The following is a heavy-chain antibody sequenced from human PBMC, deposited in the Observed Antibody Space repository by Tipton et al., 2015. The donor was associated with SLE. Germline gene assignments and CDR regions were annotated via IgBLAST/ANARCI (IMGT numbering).Heavy chain of an antibody. CDR3: VGARHYYYGMDV. Sequence: QLVQSGGGLVQPGRSLRLSCAASGLVFNDYAMHWVRQAPGKGLEWVSGISWNSGSIRYGDSVKGRFIISRDNAKNSLYLQMNNLRAEDTALYYCVGARHYYYGMDVWGQGTTVTVSS. D-gene: IGHD3-16*01. V-gene: IGHV3-9*01. CDR2: ISWNSGSI. CDR1: GLVFNDYA. J-gene: IGHJ6*02.